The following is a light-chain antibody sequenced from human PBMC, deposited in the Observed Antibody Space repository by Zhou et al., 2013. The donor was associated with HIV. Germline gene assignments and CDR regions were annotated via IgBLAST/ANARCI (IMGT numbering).Light chain of an antibody. Sequence: DIQMTQSPSTLSASVGDRVTITCRASQSISGWLAWYQQKPGKAPKLLIFGASSLHGGVPSRFSASGSGTDFTLTITSLEPDDFATYFCQQSYGTMTFGQGTRVEIK. V-gene: IGKV1-39*01. CDR1: QSISGW. J-gene: IGKJ5*01. CDR2: GAS. CDR3: QQSYGTMT.